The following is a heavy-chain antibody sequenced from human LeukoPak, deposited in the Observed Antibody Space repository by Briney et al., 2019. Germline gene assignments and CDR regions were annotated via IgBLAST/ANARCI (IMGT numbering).Heavy chain of an antibody. V-gene: IGHV4-4*07. D-gene: IGHD6-13*01. Sequence: SETLSLTCTVSGGSISSYYWSWIRQPAGKGLEWIGRIYTSGSTNYNPSLKSRVTISVDTSKNQFSLKLSSVTAADTAVYYCARTTEAHSWRTRYYDYYMDVWGKGTTVTVSS. CDR3: ARTTEAHSWRTRYYDYYMDV. J-gene: IGHJ6*03. CDR2: IYTSGST. CDR1: GGSISSYY.